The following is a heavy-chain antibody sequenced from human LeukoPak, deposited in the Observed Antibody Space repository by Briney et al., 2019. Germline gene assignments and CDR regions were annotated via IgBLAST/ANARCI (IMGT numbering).Heavy chain of an antibody. CDR1: GYTFTSYG. Sequence: RASVKASCKASGYTFTSYGISWVRQAPGQGLEWMGWISAYNGNTNYAQKLQGRVTMTTDTSTSTAYMELRSLRSDDTAVYYCARGIAAAGTGWFDIWGQGTMVTVSS. CDR2: ISAYNGNT. J-gene: IGHJ3*02. V-gene: IGHV1-18*01. CDR3: ARGIAAAGTGWFDI. D-gene: IGHD6-13*01.